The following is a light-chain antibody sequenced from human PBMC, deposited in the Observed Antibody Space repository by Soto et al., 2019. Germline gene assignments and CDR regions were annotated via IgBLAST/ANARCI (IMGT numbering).Light chain of an antibody. CDR3: CSCVSGSPFDVL. Sequence: QSALTHPASVSGSPGQSITISCTGTGSALVNYNLVSWYQQPPGQAPRLVIYESTKRPSGLSDRFSGSKSGNTASLTISGLQAVDEADYYCCSCVSGSPFDVLFGGGTKLTVL. CDR2: EST. J-gene: IGLJ3*02. CDR1: GSALVNYNL. V-gene: IGLV2-23*01.